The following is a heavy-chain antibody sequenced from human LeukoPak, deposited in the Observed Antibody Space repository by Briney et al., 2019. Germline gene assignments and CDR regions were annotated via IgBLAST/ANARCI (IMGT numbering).Heavy chain of an antibody. V-gene: IGHV3-15*01. CDR3: ATGNRYYDSSGYYPYYYDY. J-gene: IGHJ4*02. CDR2: IKSKTDDGAI. CDR1: GFTFSSYS. Sequence: GGPLRLSCAASGFTFSSYSMNWVRQAPGKGLEWVGRIKSKTDDGAIDYAAPVKGRFTISRDDSKNTLYLNTNSLKTEDTAVYYCATGNRYYDSSGYYPYYYDYWGQGTLVTVSS. D-gene: IGHD3-22*01.